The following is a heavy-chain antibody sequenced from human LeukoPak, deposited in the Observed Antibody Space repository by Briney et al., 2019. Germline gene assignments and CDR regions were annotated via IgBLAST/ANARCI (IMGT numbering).Heavy chain of an antibody. CDR3: AKDAPPYYYDSSGYSHYFDY. CDR1: GFTFDDYT. Sequence: GGSLRLCCAASGFTFDDYTMQWVRQAPGKGLEWVSLISWDGGSTYYADSVKGRFTISRDNSKNSLYLQMNSLRTEDTALYYCAKDAPPYYYDSSGYSHYFDYWGQGTLVTVSS. J-gene: IGHJ4*02. V-gene: IGHV3-43*01. CDR2: ISWDGGST. D-gene: IGHD3-22*01.